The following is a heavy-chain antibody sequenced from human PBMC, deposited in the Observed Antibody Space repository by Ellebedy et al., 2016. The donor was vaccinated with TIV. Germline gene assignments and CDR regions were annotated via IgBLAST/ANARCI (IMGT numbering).Heavy chain of an antibody. CDR3: ARDRSSSGWSYYYYGMDV. CDR1: GDSVSSNSAA. J-gene: IGHJ6*02. V-gene: IGHV6-1*01. Sequence: SQTLSLTCXISGDSVSSNSAAWNWIRQSPSRGLEWLGRTYYRSKWYNDYAVSVKSRITINPDTSKNQFSLQLNSVTPEDTAVYYCARDRSSSGWSYYYYGMDVWGQGTTVTVSS. D-gene: IGHD6-19*01. CDR2: TYYRSKWYN.